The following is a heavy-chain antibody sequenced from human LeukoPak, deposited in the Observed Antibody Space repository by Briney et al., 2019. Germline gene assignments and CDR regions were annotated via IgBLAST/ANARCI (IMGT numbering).Heavy chain of an antibody. D-gene: IGHD3-22*01. J-gene: IGHJ4*02. Sequence: ASVKVSCKASGYTFTGYYMHWVRQAPGQGLEWMGWINPNSGGTNYAQKFQGRVTMTRDTSISTAYMELSRLRSDDTAVYYCARDETYYYDSSGYWDGYWGQGTLVTVSS. V-gene: IGHV1-2*02. CDR1: GYTFTGYY. CDR3: ARDETYYYDSSGYWDGY. CDR2: INPNSGGT.